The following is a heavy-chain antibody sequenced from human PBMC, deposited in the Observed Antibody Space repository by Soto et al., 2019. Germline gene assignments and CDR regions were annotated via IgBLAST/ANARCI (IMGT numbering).Heavy chain of an antibody. V-gene: IGHV3-33*08. CDR3: ARDASYYSLWSGYYPSRNGMDV. D-gene: IGHD3-3*01. CDR2: IWSDGSNK. Sequence: GGSLRLSCAASGFTFSSYGLNWVRQAPGKGLEWVAVIWSDGSNKYYAESVKGRFTISRDNSRNTVYLQMNSLRADDTAVYYCARDASYYSLWSGYYPSRNGMDVWGQGTTVTVSS. CDR1: GFTFSSYG. J-gene: IGHJ6*02.